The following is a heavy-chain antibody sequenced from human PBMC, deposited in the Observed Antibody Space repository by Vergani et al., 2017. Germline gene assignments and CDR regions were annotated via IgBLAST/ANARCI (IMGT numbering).Heavy chain of an antibody. D-gene: IGHD3-3*01. CDR3: AKGPVEWGPRGAFDI. Sequence: EVQLLESGGGLVQPGGSLRLSCAASGFTFSTYAMSWVRQAPGKGLEWVSGISGSGGSTYYADSVKCRFTISRDNSKNTLYLQMNSLRAEDTAVYYCAKGPVEWGPRGAFDIWGQGTMVTVSS. V-gene: IGHV3-23*01. CDR1: GFTFSTYA. CDR2: ISGSGGST. J-gene: IGHJ3*02.